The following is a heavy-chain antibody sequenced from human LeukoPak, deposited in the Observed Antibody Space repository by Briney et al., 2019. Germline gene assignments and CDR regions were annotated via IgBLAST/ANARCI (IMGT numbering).Heavy chain of an antibody. V-gene: IGHV4-34*01. Sequence: SETLSLTCAVYGGSFSGYYWSWIRQPPGKGLEWIGEINHSGSTNYNPSLKSRVTISVDTSKNQFSLKLSSVTAADTAVYYCARGLYDSSGYYYDAFDIWGQGTMVTVPS. CDR3: ARGLYDSSGYYYDAFDI. J-gene: IGHJ3*02. D-gene: IGHD3-22*01. CDR1: GGSFSGYY. CDR2: INHSGST.